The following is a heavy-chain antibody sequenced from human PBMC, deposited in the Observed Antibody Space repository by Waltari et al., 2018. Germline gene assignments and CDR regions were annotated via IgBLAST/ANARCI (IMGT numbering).Heavy chain of an antibody. CDR1: GFTFSSYS. V-gene: IGHV3-21*01. CDR2: ISSSSSYI. Sequence: EVQLVESGGGLVKPGGSLRLSCAASGFTFSSYSMNWVRQAPGKGLEWVSSISSSSSYIYYADLVKGRFTISRDNAKNSLYLQMNSLRAEDTAVYYCARGVGSGYFDYWGQGTLVTVSS. CDR3: ARGVGSGYFDY. D-gene: IGHD6-19*01. J-gene: IGHJ4*02.